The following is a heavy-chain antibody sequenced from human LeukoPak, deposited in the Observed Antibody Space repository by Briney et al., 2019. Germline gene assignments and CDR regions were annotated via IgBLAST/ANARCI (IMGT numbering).Heavy chain of an antibody. CDR2: IYSGGST. J-gene: IGHJ4*02. Sequence: PGGSLRLSCAASGFNFRFYAMTWVRQAPGKGLEWVSVIYSGGSTYYADSVKGRFTISRDNSKNTLYLQMNSLRAEDTAVYYCAKDRRDSSGWYSMDWGQGTLVTVSS. CDR1: GFNFRFYA. D-gene: IGHD6-19*01. V-gene: IGHV3-53*01. CDR3: AKDRRDSSGWYSMD.